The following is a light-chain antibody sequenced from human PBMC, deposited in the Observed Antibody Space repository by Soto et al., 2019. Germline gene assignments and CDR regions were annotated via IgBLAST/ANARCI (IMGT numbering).Light chain of an antibody. CDR3: ATWDDSLNGFYV. V-gene: IGLV1-47*01. CDR2: RNN. J-gene: IGLJ1*01. CDR1: TSNVGSNY. Sequence: QSALTQPPSASGTPGQVVTISCSGSTSNVGSNYVYWYQQLPGTAPKLLIYRNNQRPSGVPDRFSGSKSGTSASLAISGLRSDDEADYFYATWDDSLNGFYVFGTGTKVTVL.